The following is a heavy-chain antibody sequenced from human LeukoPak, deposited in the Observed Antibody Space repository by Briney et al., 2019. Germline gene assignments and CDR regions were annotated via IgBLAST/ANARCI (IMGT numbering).Heavy chain of an antibody. Sequence: PGGSLRLSCRTSGFTFGDYALSWFRQAPGKGLEWVGFIRSKVYGGTTEYAASVKGRVIISRDDSESIAYLQMTSMKIEDTAMYYCSRVSTSGSYGRFDALHIWSQGTMVTVSS. D-gene: IGHD6-19*01. J-gene: IGHJ3*02. CDR3: SRVSTSGSYGRFDALHI. CDR1: GFTFGDYA. V-gene: IGHV3-49*03. CDR2: IRSKVYGGTT.